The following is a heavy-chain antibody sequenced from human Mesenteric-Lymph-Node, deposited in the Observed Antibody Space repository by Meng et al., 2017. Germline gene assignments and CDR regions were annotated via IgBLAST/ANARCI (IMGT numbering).Heavy chain of an antibody. Sequence: GESLKISCAASGFTVSSNYMSWVRQAPGKGLEWVSVIYSGGSTYYADSVKGRFTISRHNSKNTLYLQMNSLRAEDTALYYCGKDLNKEMYGDLQSWGLGTLVTVSS. CDR1: GFTVSSNY. J-gene: IGHJ5*02. D-gene: IGHD2-8*01. V-gene: IGHV3-53*04. CDR2: IYSGGST. CDR3: GKDLNKEMYGDLQS.